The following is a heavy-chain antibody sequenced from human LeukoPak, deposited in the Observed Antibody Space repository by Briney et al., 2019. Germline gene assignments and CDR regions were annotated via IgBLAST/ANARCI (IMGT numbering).Heavy chain of an antibody. CDR1: GYTFTSYD. J-gene: IGHJ4*02. D-gene: IGHD5-18*01. V-gene: IGHV1-8*01. CDR3: ERGVGGYSYGYSFFDY. CDR2: INPNSGNT. Sequence: AAVKVSFKASGYTFTSYDINWVRQATGQGLEWMGWINPNSGNTGYAQKFQGRVTMTRNTSISTDYLELSSLRSEDTAVYYCERGVGGYSYGYSFFDYWGQGTLVTVSS.